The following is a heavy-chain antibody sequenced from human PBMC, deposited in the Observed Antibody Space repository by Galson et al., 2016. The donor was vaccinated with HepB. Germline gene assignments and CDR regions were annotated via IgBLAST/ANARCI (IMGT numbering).Heavy chain of an antibody. Sequence: SLRLSCAASGFSVNANYMSWVRQAPGKGLEWVSFISASSSTTYYAGSLKGRFTVSRDNAKNSLYLQMNSLRDEDTAVYFCVRAYDGSSYGYYYCGQGTLVTFSS. CDR3: VRAYDGSSYGYYY. D-gene: IGHD5-18*01. CDR2: ISASSSTT. V-gene: IGHV3-11*04. CDR1: GFSVNANY. J-gene: IGHJ4*02.